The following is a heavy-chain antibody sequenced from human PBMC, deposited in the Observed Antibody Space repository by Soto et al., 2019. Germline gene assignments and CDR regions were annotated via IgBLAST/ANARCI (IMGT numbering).Heavy chain of an antibody. CDR2: TNAGNGNT. D-gene: IGHD6-25*01. CDR1: GYSFTSYS. CDR3: AMQRGGVVY. J-gene: IGHJ4*02. V-gene: IGHV1-3*01. Sequence: ASGKVSCKASGYSFTSYSIHWVRQAPGQSLEWMGWTNAGNGNTKYSQKFQGRVTITRDTSASTAYMELSSLRSEDTSVYYCAMQRGGVVYWGQGTLVTVSS.